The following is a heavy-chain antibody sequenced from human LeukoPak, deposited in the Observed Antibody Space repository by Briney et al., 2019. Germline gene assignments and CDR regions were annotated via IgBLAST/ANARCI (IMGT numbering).Heavy chain of an antibody. J-gene: IGHJ4*02. CDR1: GFTFSSYA. D-gene: IGHD3-3*01. V-gene: IGHV3-23*01. CDR2: VSGSGGST. Sequence: NPGGSLRLSCAASGFTFSSYAMSWVRQAPGKGPEWVSAVSGSGGSTYYADSVKGRFTISRDNSKNTLYLQMNSLRAEDTAVYYCAKDQIFGVVTTTGYFGYWGQGTLVTVSS. CDR3: AKDQIFGVVTTTGYFGY.